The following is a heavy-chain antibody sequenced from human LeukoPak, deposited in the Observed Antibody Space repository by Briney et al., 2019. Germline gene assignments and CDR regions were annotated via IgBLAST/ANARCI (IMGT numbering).Heavy chain of an antibody. J-gene: IGHJ4*02. V-gene: IGHV4-34*01. D-gene: IGHD2-15*01. Sequence: SETLSLTCAVYGGSFSGNYWSWIRQSPGKGLEWIGEIDHSGSTNYNPSLKSRVTISADTSKNQFSLNLNSVTAADTAVYYCARGLSSYCSGGSCSFTYFDHWGQGTLVTVSS. CDR1: GGSFSGNY. CDR2: IDHSGST. CDR3: ARGLSSYCSGGSCSFTYFDH.